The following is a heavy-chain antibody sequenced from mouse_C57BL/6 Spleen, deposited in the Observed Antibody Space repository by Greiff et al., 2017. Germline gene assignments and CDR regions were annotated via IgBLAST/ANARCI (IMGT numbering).Heavy chain of an antibody. CDR3: ARAGGYDGFAY. CDR1: GYTFTSYG. D-gene: IGHD2-2*01. CDR2: IYPRSGNT. J-gene: IGHJ3*01. Sequence: VQLQQSGAELARPGASVKLSCKASGYTFTSYGISWVKQRTGQGLEWIGEIYPRSGNTYYNEKFKGKATLTADKSSSTAYMELRSLTSEDAAVDFCARAGGYDGFAYWGQGTLVTVSA. V-gene: IGHV1-81*01.